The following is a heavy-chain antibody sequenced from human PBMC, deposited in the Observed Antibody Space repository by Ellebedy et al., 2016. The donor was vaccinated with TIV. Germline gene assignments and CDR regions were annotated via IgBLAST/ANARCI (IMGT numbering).Heavy chain of an antibody. CDR1: GFTFSSYE. V-gene: IGHV3-48*03. CDR2: VIGRGGSTYRGTTT. Sequence: PGGSLRLSCAASGFTFSSYEMNWVRQAPGKGLEWISCVIGRGGSTYRGTTTYYADSAKGRFTISRDNAKNSLFLQMNSLRVEDTAVYYCARGRGGYSYGNNYHYYGMDVWGRGTTVTVSS. CDR3: ARGRGGYSYGNNYHYYGMDV. J-gene: IGHJ6*02. D-gene: IGHD5-18*01.